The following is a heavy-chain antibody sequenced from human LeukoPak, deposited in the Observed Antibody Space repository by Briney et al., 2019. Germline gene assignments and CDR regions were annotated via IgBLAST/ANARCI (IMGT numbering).Heavy chain of an antibody. CDR2: INPNSGGT. J-gene: IGHJ4*02. V-gene: IGHV1-2*02. D-gene: IGHD5-24*01. Sequence: ASVKVSCKASGYTFTGYYMHWVRQAPGQGLEWMGWINPNSGGTNYAQKLQGRVTMTTDTSTSTAYMELRSLRSDDTAVYYCARVGRDGYNPDYWGQGTLVTVSS. CDR1: GYTFTGYY. CDR3: ARVGRDGYNPDY.